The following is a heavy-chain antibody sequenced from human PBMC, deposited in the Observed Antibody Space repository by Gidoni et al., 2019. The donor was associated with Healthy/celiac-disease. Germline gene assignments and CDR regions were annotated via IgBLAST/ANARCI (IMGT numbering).Heavy chain of an antibody. D-gene: IGHD5-12*01. CDR3: ARSGPRRATIRDFDY. V-gene: IGHV1-69*04. CDR1: GGTFSSYA. J-gene: IGHJ4*02. CDR2: IIPILGIA. Sequence: QVQLVQSGAAVKKPGSSVKVSCKASGGTFSSYAISWVRQAPGQGLEWMGRIIPILGIANYAQKFQGRVTITADKSTSTAYMELSSLRSEDTAVYYCARSGPRRATIRDFDYWGQGTLVTVSS.